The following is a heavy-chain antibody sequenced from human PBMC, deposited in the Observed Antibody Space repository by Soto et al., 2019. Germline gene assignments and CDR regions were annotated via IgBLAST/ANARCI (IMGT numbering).Heavy chain of an antibody. V-gene: IGHV3-23*01. CDR1: GFTFSSYA. CDR3: ARKKGSIAARHSSYYYGMDV. J-gene: IGHJ6*02. CDR2: ISGSGGST. D-gene: IGHD6-6*01. Sequence: PGGSLRLSCAASGFTFSSYAMSWVRQAPGKGLEWVSAISGSGGSTYYADSVKGRFTISRDNSKNTLYLQMNSLRAEDTAVYYCARKKGSIAARHSSYYYGMDVWGQGTTVTVSS.